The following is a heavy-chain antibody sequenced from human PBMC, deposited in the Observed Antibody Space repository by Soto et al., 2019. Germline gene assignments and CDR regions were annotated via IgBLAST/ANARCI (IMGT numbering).Heavy chain of an antibody. Sequence: QVQLVESGGGVVQPGRSLGLSCAASGFTFNTYGMHWVRQAPGKGLEWVAAISYDGINKYYVDSVKGRFTISRDNXKXTLYVQMNSLRAEDTALYYCARSPQPTRGIHWYFDLWGRGILVTVSS. J-gene: IGHJ2*01. CDR3: ARSPQPTRGIHWYFDL. CDR2: ISYDGINK. V-gene: IGHV3-30*03. D-gene: IGHD1-26*01. CDR1: GFTFNTYG.